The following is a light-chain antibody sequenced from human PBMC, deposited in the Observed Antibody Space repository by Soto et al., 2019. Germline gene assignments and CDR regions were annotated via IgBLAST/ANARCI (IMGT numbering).Light chain of an antibody. CDR2: GTS. J-gene: IGKJ1*01. Sequence: TQSPGTLSLSPGERATLSCRAVQSVTSIYLAWYQQKPGQAPRLLIYGTSFRASGIPDRFRGSGSGTDFTLTISSREPEDSAVYYCQDSSTSPWPFGQGTKVEIK. CDR1: QSVTSIY. CDR3: QDSSTSPWP. V-gene: IGKV3-20*01.